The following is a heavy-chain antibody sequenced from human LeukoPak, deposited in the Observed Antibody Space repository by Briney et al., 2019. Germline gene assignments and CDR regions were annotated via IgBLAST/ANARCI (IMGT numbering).Heavy chain of an antibody. Sequence: SSETLSLTCTVSGDSISSYYWSWIRQPAGKGLEWIGRFHITGSTTYNPSLKSRVSISVDTSRNQFSLKLRSVTAADTAVYYCASMPQPSGSFDLWGQGTLVTVSS. CDR3: ASMPQPSGSFDL. D-gene: IGHD3-10*01. CDR1: GDSISSYY. J-gene: IGHJ4*02. CDR2: FHITGST. V-gene: IGHV4-4*07.